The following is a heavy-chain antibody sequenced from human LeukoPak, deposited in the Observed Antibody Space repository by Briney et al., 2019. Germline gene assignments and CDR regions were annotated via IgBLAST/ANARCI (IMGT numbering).Heavy chain of an antibody. Sequence: SETLSLTCTVSGGSISSYYWSWIRQPAGKGLEWIGRIYTSGSTNYNPSLKSRVTMSVDTSKNQFSLKLSSVTAADTAVYYRAREVAAAGIGWFDPWGQGTLVTVSS. CDR1: GGSISSYY. V-gene: IGHV4-4*07. CDR3: AREVAAAGIGWFDP. J-gene: IGHJ5*02. CDR2: IYTSGST. D-gene: IGHD6-13*01.